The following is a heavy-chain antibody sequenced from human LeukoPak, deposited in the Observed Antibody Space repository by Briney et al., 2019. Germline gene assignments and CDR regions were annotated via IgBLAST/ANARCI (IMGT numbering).Heavy chain of an antibody. Sequence: GGSLRLSCAASGFTFSDSAMHWVRQASGKGLEWVGRIRSKANSDATSYAASVKGRFTISRDDSKNTAYLQMNSLRAEDTAVYYCAREDRGAWGRAYDFWSGYYDRDYYYYYMDVWGKGTTVTVSS. V-gene: IGHV3-73*01. CDR3: AREDRGAWGRAYDFWSGYYDRDYYYYYMDV. CDR1: GFTFSDSA. J-gene: IGHJ6*03. CDR2: IRSKANSDAT. D-gene: IGHD3-3*01.